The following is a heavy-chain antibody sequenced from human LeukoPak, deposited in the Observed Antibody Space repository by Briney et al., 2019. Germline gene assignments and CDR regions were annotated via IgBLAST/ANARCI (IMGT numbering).Heavy chain of an antibody. Sequence: PGGSLRLSCAASGYTFSSYAMSWVRQAPGKGLEWVSVIYSGGSTYYADSVKGRFTISRDNSKNTLYLQMSSLRAEDTAVYYCARVHSSSWYRRFDPWGQGTLVTVSS. J-gene: IGHJ5*02. CDR2: IYSGGST. V-gene: IGHV3-53*01. CDR1: GYTFSSYA. CDR3: ARVHSSSWYRRFDP. D-gene: IGHD6-13*01.